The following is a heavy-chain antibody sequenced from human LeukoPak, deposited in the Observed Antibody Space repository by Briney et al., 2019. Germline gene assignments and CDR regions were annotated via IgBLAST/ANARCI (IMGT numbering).Heavy chain of an antibody. J-gene: IGHJ6*04. D-gene: IGHD3-10*02. CDR2: ISPSGTAI. CDR3: AELGITMIGGV. CDR1: GFTFSTFG. V-gene: IGHV3-48*04. Sequence: PGGSLRLSCAASGFTFSTFGMSWVRQVPGKGLEWLLYISPSGTAIYYADSVKGRFTISRDNAKNSLYLQMNSLRAEDTAVYYCAELGITMIGGVWGKGTTVTISS.